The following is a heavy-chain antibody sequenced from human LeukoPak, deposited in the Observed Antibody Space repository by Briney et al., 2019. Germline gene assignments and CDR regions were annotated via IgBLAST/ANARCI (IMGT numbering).Heavy chain of an antibody. V-gene: IGHV3-53*01. D-gene: IGHD6-19*01. CDR3: ARDHQRWGTVADSDFDY. CDR2: IYSDNT. Sequence: GGSLRLSCTVSGFTVSSNSMSWVRQAPGKGLEWVSFIYSDNTHYSDSVKGRFTISRDNSKNTLYLQMNSLRAEDTAVYYCARDHQRWGTVADSDFDYWGQGTLVTVSS. CDR1: GFTVSSNS. J-gene: IGHJ4*02.